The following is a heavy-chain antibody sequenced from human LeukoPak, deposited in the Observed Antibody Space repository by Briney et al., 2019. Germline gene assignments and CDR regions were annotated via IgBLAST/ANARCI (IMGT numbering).Heavy chain of an antibody. D-gene: IGHD3-3*01. CDR1: GFTFSSYA. Sequence: GRSLRLSCAASGFTFSSYAMHWVRQAPGKGGEGVADISYDGSNKYYTESVKGGFTISRVNSKNTLYLQMNSLRAEDTAVYYCARGAYYDFWMKSHLHRGFDYWGQGTLVTVSS. V-gene: IGHV3-30*10. CDR3: ARGAYYDFWMKSHLHRGFDY. CDR2: ISYDGSNK. J-gene: IGHJ4*02.